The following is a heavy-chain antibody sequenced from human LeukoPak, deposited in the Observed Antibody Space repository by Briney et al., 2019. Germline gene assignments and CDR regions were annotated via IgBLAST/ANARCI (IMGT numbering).Heavy chain of an antibody. Sequence: GGSLRLSCSVSGFTFSSYAMHWVRQAPGKGLEYVSAISSNGGSTYYADSVKGRFTISRDSSKNTLYLQMSSLRTEDTAVYYCVKSYYYDSSDYDYWGQGTLVTVSS. V-gene: IGHV3-64D*09. D-gene: IGHD3-22*01. J-gene: IGHJ4*02. CDR3: VKSYYYDSSDYDY. CDR2: ISSNGGST. CDR1: GFTFSSYA.